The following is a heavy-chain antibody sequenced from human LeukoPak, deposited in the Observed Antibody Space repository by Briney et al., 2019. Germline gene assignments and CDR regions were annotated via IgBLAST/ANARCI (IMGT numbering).Heavy chain of an antibody. CDR2: VRSKANSYAT. V-gene: IGHV3-73*01. CDR3: VEMATA. D-gene: IGHD5-24*01. CDR1: GFTFSGSA. J-gene: IGHJ5*02. Sequence: GGSLKLSCAASGFTFSGSAMHWVRQASGKGLEWVGRVRSKANSYATAYAASVKGRFTISRDDSKNTAYLQMNSLKTEDTAVYYCVEMATAWGQGTLVTVSS.